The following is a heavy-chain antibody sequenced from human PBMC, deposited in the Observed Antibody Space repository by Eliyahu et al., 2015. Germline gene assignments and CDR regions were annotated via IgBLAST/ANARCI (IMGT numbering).Heavy chain of an antibody. D-gene: IGHD2-15*01. J-gene: IGHJ4*02. CDR1: GYSFSDHG. CDR3: AREVPRGYCRGGNCYPWGPDY. Sequence: QVQLVQSGPEVKKPGASVKVSCKASGYSFSDHGISWVRQAPGQGLEWMGWISAYNGNTNYAEKFQGRVTMTTDTSTSTAYMELTSLRSDDTAMYYCAREVPRGYCRGGNCYPWGPDYWGQGTLVTVSS. V-gene: IGHV1-18*04. CDR2: ISAYNGNT.